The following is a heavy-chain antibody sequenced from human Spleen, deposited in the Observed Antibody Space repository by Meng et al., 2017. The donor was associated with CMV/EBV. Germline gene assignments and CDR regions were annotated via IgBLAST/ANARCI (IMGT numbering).Heavy chain of an antibody. J-gene: IGHJ4*02. V-gene: IGHV3-7*01. Sequence: GESLKISCAASGFTFSSYGMHWVRQAPGKGLEWVANIKQDGSEKYYVDSVKGRFTISRDNAKNSLYLQMNSLRAEDTAVYYCARDRFRRPGGTMVRGALQSSLFDYWGQGTLVTVSS. CDR1: GFTFSSYG. D-gene: IGHD3-10*01. CDR2: IKQDGSEK. CDR3: ARDRFRRPGGTMVRGALQSSLFDY.